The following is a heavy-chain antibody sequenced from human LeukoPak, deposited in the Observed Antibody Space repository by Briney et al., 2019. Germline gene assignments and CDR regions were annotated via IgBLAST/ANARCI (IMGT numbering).Heavy chain of an antibody. D-gene: IGHD3-9*01. CDR3: ARRGYDILAHDI. CDR1: AFSFTTYW. V-gene: IGHV5-51*01. Sequence: GESLKISCKGSAFSFTTYWIGWVRQMPGKGLEWMGVIHPGESDTRYNPSFQGQVNISADKSISTAYLQWSSLKASDTAIYYCARRGYDILAHDIWGQGTLVTVSS. CDR2: IHPGESDT. J-gene: IGHJ3*02.